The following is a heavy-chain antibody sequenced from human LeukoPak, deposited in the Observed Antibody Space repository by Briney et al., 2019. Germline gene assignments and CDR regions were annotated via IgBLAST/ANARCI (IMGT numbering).Heavy chain of an antibody. Sequence: ASVKVSCKASGYTFTDYEINWVRQASGQGLEWMGWTNPSSRNRAYAPKFEGRVTMTTDTSTSTAYMELRSLTSEDTAVYYCARNPSRSDTYFDLWGQGTLVTVSP. V-gene: IGHV1-8*01. CDR3: ARNPSRSDTYFDL. J-gene: IGHJ4*02. CDR1: GYTFTDYE. D-gene: IGHD5-18*01. CDR2: TNPSSRNR.